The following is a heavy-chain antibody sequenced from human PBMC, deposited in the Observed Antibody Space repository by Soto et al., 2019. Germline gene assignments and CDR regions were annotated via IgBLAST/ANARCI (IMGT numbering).Heavy chain of an antibody. D-gene: IGHD6-19*01. CDR2: ISAYNGNT. CDR1: GYTFTSYG. Sequence: ASVKVSCKASGYTFTSYGISWVRQAPGQGLEWMGWISAYNGNTNYAQKLQGRVTMTTDTSTSTAYMELRSLRSDDTAVYYCARDLLYSSGWYEFDYWGQGILVTVSS. J-gene: IGHJ4*02. V-gene: IGHV1-18*01. CDR3: ARDLLYSSGWYEFDY.